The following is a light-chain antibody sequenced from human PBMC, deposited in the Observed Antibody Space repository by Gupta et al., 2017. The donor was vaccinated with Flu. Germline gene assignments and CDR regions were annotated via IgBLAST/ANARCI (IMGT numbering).Light chain of an antibody. CDR1: SSDVGGSDF. V-gene: IGLV2-14*04. CDR3: SSHTINTSWM. Sequence: TSSDVGGSDFVSWYQQHPGKAPKLIIYDVSYRPSGVSTRFSGSKSGNTASLTISGLQAEDEAHYYCSSHTINTSWMFGGGTKVTVL. J-gene: IGLJ3*02. CDR2: DVS.